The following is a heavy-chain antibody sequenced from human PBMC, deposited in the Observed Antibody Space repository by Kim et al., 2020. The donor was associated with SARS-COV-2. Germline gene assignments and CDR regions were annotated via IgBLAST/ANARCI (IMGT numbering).Heavy chain of an antibody. CDR2: INHSGST. CDR1: GGSFSGYY. D-gene: IGHD6-13*01. V-gene: IGHV4-34*01. J-gene: IGHJ4*02. Sequence: SETLSLTCAVYGGSFSGYYWSWIRQPPGKGLEWIGEINHSGSTNYNPSLKSRVTISVDTSKNQFSLKLSSVTAADTAVYYCARVPHRIAAVDYWGQGTLV. CDR3: ARVPHRIAAVDY.